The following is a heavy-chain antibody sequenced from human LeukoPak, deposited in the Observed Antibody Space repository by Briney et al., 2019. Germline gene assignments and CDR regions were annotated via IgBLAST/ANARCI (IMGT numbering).Heavy chain of an antibody. CDR1: GGSISSYY. J-gene: IGHJ4*02. V-gene: IGHV4-59*08. CDR2: VYYSGST. CDR3: VRHARYFDWLSI. D-gene: IGHD3-9*01. Sequence: SETLSLTCTVSGGSISSYYWSWIRQPPGKGLEWIGYVYYSGSTNYNPSLKSRVTISVDTSKNQFTLKLSSVTAADTAVYYCVRHARYFDWLSIWGQGTLVTVSS.